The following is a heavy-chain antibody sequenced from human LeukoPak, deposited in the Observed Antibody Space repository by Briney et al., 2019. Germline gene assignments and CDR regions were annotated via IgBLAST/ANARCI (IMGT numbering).Heavy chain of an antibody. J-gene: IGHJ4*02. Sequence: GGSLRLSCAASGFTFSSYWMSWVRQAPGKGLEWVAVIWYDGSNKYYADSVKGRFTISRDNSKNTLYLQMNSLRAEDTAVYYCARSPPRDGYNSDYWGQGTLVTVSS. V-gene: IGHV3-33*08. CDR2: IWYDGSNK. D-gene: IGHD5-24*01. CDR3: ARSPPRDGYNSDY. CDR1: GFTFSSYW.